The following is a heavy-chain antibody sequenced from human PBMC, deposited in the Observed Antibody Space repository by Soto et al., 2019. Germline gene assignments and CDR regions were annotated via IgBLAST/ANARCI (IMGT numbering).Heavy chain of an antibody. Sequence: GGSLRLSCAASGFTFSMYWMHWVRQVPGKGPEWVSRINDDGSHTNYADSVKGRFTISRDNAKNTLYLQMNDLRAEDTAVYYCTRGPRSTSTGTGAFWGQGTLVTVS. CDR3: TRGPRSTSTGTGAF. V-gene: IGHV3-74*01. D-gene: IGHD1-1*01. J-gene: IGHJ4*02. CDR2: INDDGSHT. CDR1: GFTFSMYW.